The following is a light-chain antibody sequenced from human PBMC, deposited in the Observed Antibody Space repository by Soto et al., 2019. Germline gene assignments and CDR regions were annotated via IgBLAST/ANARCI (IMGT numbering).Light chain of an antibody. CDR2: DVS. Sequence: QYVLAQPPSASGSPGQSVTISCTGTSSDVGGYNYVSWYQQHPGKAPNLMIYDVSKRPSGVPDRFSGSKSGNTASLTVSGLQAEDEADYYCSSFAGNNIMVFGGGTKLTVL. CDR1: SSDVGGYNY. V-gene: IGLV2-8*01. CDR3: SSFAGNNIMV. J-gene: IGLJ2*01.